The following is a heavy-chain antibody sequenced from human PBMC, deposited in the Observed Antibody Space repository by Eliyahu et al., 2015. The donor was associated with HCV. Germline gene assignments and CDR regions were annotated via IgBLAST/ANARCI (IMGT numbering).Heavy chain of an antibody. Sequence: QLQLQESGPGLVKPSETLSLTXTVSGXSIDSGXHNWGXIRQPPGKGLEWIGSIYYTGNTHNNPSRNYYNPALKSRLTISLDTPKNHFSLKLTSLTAADTAMYYCSRDAVGARRDYWGQGTLVTVSS. D-gene: IGHD1-26*01. CDR2: IYYTGNT. CDR3: SRDAVGARRDY. J-gene: IGHJ4*02. V-gene: IGHV4-39*07. CDR1: GXSIDSGXHN.